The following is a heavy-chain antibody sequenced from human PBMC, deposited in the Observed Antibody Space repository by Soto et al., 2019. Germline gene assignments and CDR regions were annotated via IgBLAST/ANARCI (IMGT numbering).Heavy chain of an antibody. CDR3: AKDLYGIGCPFDY. J-gene: IGHJ4*02. Sequence: GGSLRLSCAASGFTFSSYAMSWVRQAPGKGLEWVSAISGSGGSTYYADSVKGRFTISRDNSKNTLYLQMNSLRAEDTAVYYYAKDLYGIGCPFDYWGQEPLVTVSS. CDR2: ISGSGGST. CDR1: GFTFSSYA. V-gene: IGHV3-23*01. D-gene: IGHD6-19*01.